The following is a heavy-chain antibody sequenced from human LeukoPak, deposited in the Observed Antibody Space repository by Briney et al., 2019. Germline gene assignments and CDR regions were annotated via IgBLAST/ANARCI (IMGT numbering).Heavy chain of an antibody. J-gene: IGHJ4*02. CDR3: ARGWVWEPHFDY. D-gene: IGHD1-26*01. CDR1: GYTFTSYA. V-gene: IGHV1-3*03. CDR2: INAGNGNT. Sequence: ASVKVSCKASGYTFTSYAMHWVRQAPGQRLEWMGWINAGNGNTKYSQEFQGRVTITRDTSASTAYMELSSLRSEDMAVYYCARGWVWEPHFDYWGQGTLVTVSS.